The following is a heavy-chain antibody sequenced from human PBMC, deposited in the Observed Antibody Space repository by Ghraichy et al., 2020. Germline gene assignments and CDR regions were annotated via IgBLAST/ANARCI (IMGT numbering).Heavy chain of an antibody. D-gene: IGHD1-1*01. J-gene: IGHJ2*01. Sequence: SETLSLTCTVSGGSISSYYWSWIRQPPGKGLEWIGYIYYSGSTNYNPSLKSRVTISVDTSKNQFSLKLSSVTAADTAVYYWARLDENGYWYFDLWGRGTLVTVSS. V-gene: IGHV4-59*08. CDR3: ARLDENGYWYFDL. CDR1: GGSISSYY. CDR2: IYYSGST.